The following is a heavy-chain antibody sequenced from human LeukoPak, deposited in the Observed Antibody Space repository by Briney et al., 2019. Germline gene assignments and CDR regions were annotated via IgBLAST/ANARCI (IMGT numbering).Heavy chain of an antibody. CDR3: ARRSVSVGAFDY. CDR2: VYYSGST. D-gene: IGHD1-26*01. V-gene: IGHV4-39*01. Sequence: PSETLSLTCTVSGVSISSSSYYWGWVRQPPGKTLEWIGSVYYSGSTYYSPSLKSRVTISVDTSKSQFSLRLSSVTAADTAVYFCARRSVSVGAFDYWGQGTLVSVSS. CDR1: GVSISSSSYY. J-gene: IGHJ4*02.